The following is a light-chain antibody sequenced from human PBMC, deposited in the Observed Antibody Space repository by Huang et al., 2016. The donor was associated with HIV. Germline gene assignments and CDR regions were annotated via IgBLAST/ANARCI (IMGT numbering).Light chain of an antibody. CDR2: GAS. V-gene: IGKV3-20*01. CDR3: QQYGSSRRLT. J-gene: IGKJ4*01. Sequence: EIVLTQSPGTLSLSPGERATLSCRASQTVNSTYLTWYQQMPSQAPRLLIYGASSRATGIPDRVSGSGSGTDFTLTISRLEPEDFAVYYCQQYGSSRRLTFGGGTKVEIK. CDR1: QTVNSTY.